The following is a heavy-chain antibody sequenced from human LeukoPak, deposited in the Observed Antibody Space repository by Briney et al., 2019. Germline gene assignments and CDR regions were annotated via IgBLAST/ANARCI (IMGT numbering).Heavy chain of an antibody. CDR3: ARDYEAGCTSTTCYDRFDY. CDR2: IKLDGSEE. V-gene: IGHV3-7*01. J-gene: IGHJ4*02. CDR1: GFTFRSYW. D-gene: IGHD2-2*01. Sequence: GGPLRHSCVASGFTFRSYWLSWVRQAPGKGLGWVANIKLDGSEEYYVDSVKGRFTISRDNAKNSLYLQMNSLRAEDTAVYYCARDYEAGCTSTTCYDRFDYWGQGTLVTVSS.